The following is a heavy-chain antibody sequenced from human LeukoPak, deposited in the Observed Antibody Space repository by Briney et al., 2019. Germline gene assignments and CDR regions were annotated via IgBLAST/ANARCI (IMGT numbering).Heavy chain of an antibody. CDR2: ITTSNGNT. V-gene: IGHV1-18*04. J-gene: IGHJ4*02. CDR3: ARYRSGDVDY. CDR1: GYTFTLYG. Sequence: ASVKVSCKASGYTFTLYGISWVRQASGQGLEWMGWITTSNGNTNYAQNLQGRVSMTTDTSTNTAYMELRSLRSDDTAVYYCARYRSGDVDYWGQGTLVTVSS. D-gene: IGHD6-19*01.